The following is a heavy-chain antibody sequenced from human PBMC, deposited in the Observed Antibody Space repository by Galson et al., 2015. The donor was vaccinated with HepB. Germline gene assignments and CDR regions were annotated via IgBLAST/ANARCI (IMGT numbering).Heavy chain of an antibody. CDR2: ISSSSSTI. D-gene: IGHD4-17*01. CDR3: ARGNGGDYAEYFQH. CDR1: GFTFSSYS. V-gene: IGHV3-48*04. J-gene: IGHJ1*01. Sequence: SLRLSCAASGFTFSSYSMNWVRQAPGKGLEWVSYISSSSSTIYYADSVKGRFTISRDNAKNSLYLQMNSLRAEDTAVYYCARGNGGDYAEYFQHWGQGTLVTVSS.